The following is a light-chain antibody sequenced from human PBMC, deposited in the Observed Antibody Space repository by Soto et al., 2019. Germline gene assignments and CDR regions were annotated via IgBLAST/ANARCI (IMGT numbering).Light chain of an antibody. CDR2: GAS. Sequence: EIVLTQSPGTLSLSPGERATLSCRASQSVNSDYLAWFQQKPGQAPRLLIYGASSRATGIPDRFSGSGSGTDFTLTISRLEPEDFAVYYCQQYGSSPPITFGQGTRLEIK. J-gene: IGKJ5*01. CDR3: QQYGSSPPIT. CDR1: QSVNSDY. V-gene: IGKV3-20*01.